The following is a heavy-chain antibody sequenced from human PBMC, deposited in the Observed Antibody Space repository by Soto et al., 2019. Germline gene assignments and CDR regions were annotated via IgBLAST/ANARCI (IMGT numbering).Heavy chain of an antibody. V-gene: IGHV1-45*02. Sequence: SVKVSCKALGNTFTYRYLHWVRQAPGQALEWMGWITPSSGDVHYAQKFQERVTITRDRSINTAYMQMSSLRSEDTAMYFCAGGGAGSGPFTWELPDHWGQGTLVTVSS. J-gene: IGHJ4*02. D-gene: IGHD1-26*01. CDR1: GNTFTYRY. CDR2: ITPSSGDV. CDR3: AGGGAGSGPFTWELPDH.